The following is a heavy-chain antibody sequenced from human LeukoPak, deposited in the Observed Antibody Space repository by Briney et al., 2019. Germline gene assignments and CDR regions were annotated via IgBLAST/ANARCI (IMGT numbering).Heavy chain of an antibody. CDR3: ARKNSNSWYYFDY. CDR2: IYPGDSDT. J-gene: IGHJ4*02. CDR1: GYSFTSYW. Sequence: PGESLKISCKGSGYSFTSYWIGWVRQMPGKGLEWMGIIYPGDSDTRYSPSFQGQVTISADKSISTAYLQWSGLRASDTAMYYCARKNSNSWYYFDYWGQGTLVTVSS. D-gene: IGHD6-13*01. V-gene: IGHV5-51*01.